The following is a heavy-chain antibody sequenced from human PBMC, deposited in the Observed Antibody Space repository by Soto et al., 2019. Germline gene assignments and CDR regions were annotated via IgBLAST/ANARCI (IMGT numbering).Heavy chain of an antibody. CDR2: IYYSGST. J-gene: IGHJ5*02. Sequence: SETLSLTCTVSGGSISSYYWSWIRQPPGKGLEWIGYIYYSGSTNYNPSLRSRVTISVDTSKNQFSLKLSSVTAADTAVYYCASYRAVVPAADYNWGYDPWGHGTLVTVSS. CDR1: GGSISSYY. V-gene: IGHV4-59*01. CDR3: ASYRAVVPAADYNWGYDP. D-gene: IGHD2-2*01.